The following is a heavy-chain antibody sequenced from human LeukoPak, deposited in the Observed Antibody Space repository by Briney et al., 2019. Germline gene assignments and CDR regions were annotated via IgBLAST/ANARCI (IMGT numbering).Heavy chain of an antibody. Sequence: SETLSLTCTVSGGSISSYYWSWIRQPAGKGLEWIGRIYTSGNTNYNPPPTSRVTMSVDTSTNQFSLKLSSVTAADTAVYYCARGGYSYGVGYLTHDAFDIWGQGTMVTVSS. D-gene: IGHD5-18*01. V-gene: IGHV4-4*07. CDR1: GGSISSYY. CDR2: IYTSGNT. CDR3: ARGGYSYGVGYLTHDAFDI. J-gene: IGHJ3*02.